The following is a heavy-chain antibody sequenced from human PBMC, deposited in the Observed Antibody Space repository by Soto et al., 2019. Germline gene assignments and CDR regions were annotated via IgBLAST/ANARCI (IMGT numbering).Heavy chain of an antibody. CDR1: SDSVSKYY. V-gene: IGHV4-31*11. D-gene: IGHD2-15*01. J-gene: IGHJ4*02. Sequence: PSGSLSITFAVSSDSVSKYYWSWIRQHPGKGLEWIGYIYYSGSTYYNPSLKSRVTISVDTSKNQFSLKLSSVTAADTAVYYCARDRECSGGTCYNYFDYWGQGTLVTVSS. CDR2: IYYSGST. CDR3: ARDRECSGGTCYNYFDY.